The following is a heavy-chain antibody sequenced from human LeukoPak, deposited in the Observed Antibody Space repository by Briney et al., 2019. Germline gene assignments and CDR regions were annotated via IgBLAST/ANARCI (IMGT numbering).Heavy chain of an antibody. Sequence: SETLSLTCTVSGGSISSYYWSWIRQPPGKGLEWVGYIYYSGSTNYNPSIKSRVTTSVDTSKNQLSLKLSSVTAADTAVYYCARQGYSAYEILDYWGQGTLVTVSS. CDR2: IYYSGST. CDR1: GGSISSYY. J-gene: IGHJ4*02. V-gene: IGHV4-59*08. CDR3: ARQGYSAYEILDY. D-gene: IGHD5-12*01.